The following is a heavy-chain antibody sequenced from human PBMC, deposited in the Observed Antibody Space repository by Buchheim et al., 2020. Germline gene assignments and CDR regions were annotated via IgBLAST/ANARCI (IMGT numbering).Heavy chain of an antibody. CDR2: IYHTGGT. V-gene: IGHV4-30-2*01. D-gene: IGHD4/OR15-4a*01. CDR3: ARADYGDHGWYYVDY. CDR1: GGSISNGGYS. Sequence: QLQLQESGSGLVKPSQTLSLTCGVSGGSISNGGYSWSWIRQPPGKGLEWIGYIYHTGGTNYNPSLKSRVTISVDRSQTQFSLNLKSVTAADTAVYFCARADYGDHGWYYVDYWGQGIL. J-gene: IGHJ4*02.